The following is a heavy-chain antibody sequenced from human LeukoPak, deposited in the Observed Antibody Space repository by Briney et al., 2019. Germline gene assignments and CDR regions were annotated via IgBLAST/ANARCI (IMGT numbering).Heavy chain of an antibody. V-gene: IGHV3-23*01. CDR1: GSTFRGFA. Sequence: PGGSLRPSCAPPGSTFRGFAMSGVGKAPGKGLEWVSTLSTSGSNTYYADSVKGRFTISRDNSKNTMYLHMNSLRAEDTAIYYCAKGDGGSYRMDVWGQGTTVTVSS. J-gene: IGHJ6*02. CDR2: LSTSGSNT. CDR3: AKGDGGSYRMDV. D-gene: IGHD1-26*01.